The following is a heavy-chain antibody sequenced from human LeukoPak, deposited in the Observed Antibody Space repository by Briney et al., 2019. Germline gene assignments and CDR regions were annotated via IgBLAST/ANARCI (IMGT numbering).Heavy chain of an antibody. Sequence: ASVKVSCKASGYTFTSYAMNWVRQAPGQGLEWMGWINTNTGNPTYAQGFTGRFVFSLDTSVSTAYLQISSLKAEDTAVYYCARDVTVAGIFGFDYWGQGTLVTVSS. V-gene: IGHV7-4-1*02. CDR1: GYTFTSYA. CDR2: INTNTGNP. D-gene: IGHD6-19*01. J-gene: IGHJ4*02. CDR3: ARDVTVAGIFGFDY.